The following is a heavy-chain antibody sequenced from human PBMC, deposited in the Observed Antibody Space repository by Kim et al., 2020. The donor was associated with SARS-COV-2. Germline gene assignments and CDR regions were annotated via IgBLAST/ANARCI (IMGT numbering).Heavy chain of an antibody. Sequence: SVKVSCKASGGTFSSYAISWVRQAPGQGLEWMGGIIPIFGTANYAQKFQGRVTITADESTSTAYMELSSLRSEDTAVYYCARGDIFARQMTSVTSYWYFDLWGRGTLVTVSS. CDR3: ARGDIFARQMTSVTSYWYFDL. CDR1: GGTFSSYA. D-gene: IGHD4-17*01. CDR2: IIPIFGTA. J-gene: IGHJ2*01. V-gene: IGHV1-69*13.